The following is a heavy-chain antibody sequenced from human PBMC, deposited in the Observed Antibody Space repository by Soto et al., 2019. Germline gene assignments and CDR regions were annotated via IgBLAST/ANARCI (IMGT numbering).Heavy chain of an antibody. CDR1: GYSFTSYW. J-gene: IGHJ5*02. CDR2: IYPGDSDT. CDR3: ARLQPHGYSSSWSVRGWFDP. D-gene: IGHD6-13*01. Sequence: PGESLKISCKGSGYSFTSYWIGWVRQMPGKGLEWMGIIYPGDSDTRYSPSFQGQVTISADKSISTAYLQWSSLKASDTAMYYCARLQPHGYSSSWSVRGWFDPWGQGTLVTVSS. V-gene: IGHV5-51*01.